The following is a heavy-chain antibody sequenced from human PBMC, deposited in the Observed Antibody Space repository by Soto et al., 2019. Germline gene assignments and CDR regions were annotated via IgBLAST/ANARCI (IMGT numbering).Heavy chain of an antibody. J-gene: IGHJ6*02. CDR2: INPSGGST. V-gene: IGHV1-46*01. CDR3: ASGRFLEWPPRGMDV. D-gene: IGHD3-3*01. CDR1: GYTFTSYY. Sequence: GASVKVSCKASGYTFTSYYMHWVRQAPGQGLEWMGIINPSGGSTSYAQKFQGRVTMTRDTSTSTVYMELSSLRSEDTAVYYCASGRFLEWPPRGMDVWGQGATVTVSS.